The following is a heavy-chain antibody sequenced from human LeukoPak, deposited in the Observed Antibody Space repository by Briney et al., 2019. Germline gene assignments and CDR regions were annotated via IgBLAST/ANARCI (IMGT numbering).Heavy chain of an antibody. V-gene: IGHV3-21*01. J-gene: IGHJ4*02. Sequence: GGSLRLSCAASGFTFSSYSMNWVRQAPGKGLEWVSSISSTSYIYYADSVKGRFTISRDNAKNSLYLQMNSLRAEDTAVYYCARAHGAVLRYFDWSPRPSDYWGQGTLVTVSS. CDR2: ISSTSYI. CDR3: ARAHGAVLRYFDWSPRPSDY. D-gene: IGHD3-9*01. CDR1: GFTFSSYS.